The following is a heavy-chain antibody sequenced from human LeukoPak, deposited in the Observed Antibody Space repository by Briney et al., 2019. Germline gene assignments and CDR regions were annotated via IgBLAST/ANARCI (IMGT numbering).Heavy chain of an antibody. J-gene: IGHJ6*02. Sequence: GVSLRLSCAASGFTFSSYAMHWVRQAPGKGLEYVSAISSNGGSTYYANSVKGRFTISRDNSKNTLYLQMGSLRAEGMAVYYCARIKGTSRGPYYYYGMDVWGQGTTVTVSS. V-gene: IGHV3-64*01. CDR2: ISSNGGST. CDR3: ARIKGTSRGPYYYYGMDV. CDR1: GFTFSSYA. D-gene: IGHD2-2*01.